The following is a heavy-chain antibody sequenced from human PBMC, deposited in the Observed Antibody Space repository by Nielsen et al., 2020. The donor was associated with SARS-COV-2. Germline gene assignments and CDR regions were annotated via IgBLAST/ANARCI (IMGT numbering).Heavy chain of an antibody. V-gene: IGHV4-39*07. CDR3: ARDYSVRTEWELDY. D-gene: IGHD1-26*01. CDR1: GGSISSSSYY. Sequence: GSLRLSCTVSGGSISSSSYYWGWIRQPPGKGLEWIGSIYYSGSTYYNPSLKSRVTISVDTSKNQFSLKLSSVTAADTAVYYCARDYSVRTEWELDYWGQGTLVTVSS. J-gene: IGHJ4*02. CDR2: IYYSGST.